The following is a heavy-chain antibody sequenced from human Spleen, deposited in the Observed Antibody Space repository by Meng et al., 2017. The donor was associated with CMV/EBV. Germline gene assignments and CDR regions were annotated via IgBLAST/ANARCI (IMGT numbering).Heavy chain of an antibody. CDR2: IYYSGST. Sequence: GPVSGGSISSSSYSWGWIRQPPGKGLEWIGSIYYSGSTYYNPSLKSRVTISVDTSKNQFSLKLSSVTAADTAVYYCARDSRGGWFDPWGQGTLVTVSS. V-gene: IGHV4-39*07. CDR1: GGSISSSSYS. CDR3: ARDSRGGWFDP. J-gene: IGHJ5*02.